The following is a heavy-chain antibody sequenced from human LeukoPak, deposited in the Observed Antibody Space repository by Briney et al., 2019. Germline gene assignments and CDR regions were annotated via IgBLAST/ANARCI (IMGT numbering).Heavy chain of an antibody. CDR3: ASASGYFDY. CDR1: GGSISRGSYY. Sequence: SETLSLTCTVSGGSISRGSYYWSWIRQPAGKGLEWIGRIYTSGSTNYNPSLKSRVTISVDTSKNQFSLKLSSVTAADTAVYYCASASGYFDYWGQGTLVTGSS. V-gene: IGHV4-61*02. J-gene: IGHJ4*02. CDR2: IYTSGST.